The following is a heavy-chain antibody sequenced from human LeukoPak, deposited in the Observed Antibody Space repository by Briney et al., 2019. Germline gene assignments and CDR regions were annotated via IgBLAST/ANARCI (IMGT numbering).Heavy chain of an antibody. D-gene: IGHD1-26*01. CDR2: INPNSGGT. Sequence: ASVKVSCKASGYTFTGYYMHWVRQAPGQGLEWMGWINPNSGGTNYAQKFQGRVTMTRDTSISTAHMELSRLRSDDTAVYYCARGLSLEAGSYKYWGQGTLVTVSS. V-gene: IGHV1-2*02. CDR3: ARGLSLEAGSYKY. CDR1: GYTFTGYY. J-gene: IGHJ4*02.